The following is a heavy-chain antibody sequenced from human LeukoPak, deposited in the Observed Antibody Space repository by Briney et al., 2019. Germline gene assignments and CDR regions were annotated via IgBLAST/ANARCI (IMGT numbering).Heavy chain of an antibody. CDR2: FDPEDGET. CDR1: GYTLTELS. Sequence: ASVRVSCKVSGYTLTELSIHWVRQAPGKGREWMGGFDPEDGETIYAQKFQGRVTMTEDTSTDTAYMELSSLRSEDTAVYYCATQEGDYHILTGYYIFDYCGQGSLVTVPS. CDR3: ATQEGDYHILTGYYIFDY. J-gene: IGHJ4*02. D-gene: IGHD3-9*01. V-gene: IGHV1-24*01.